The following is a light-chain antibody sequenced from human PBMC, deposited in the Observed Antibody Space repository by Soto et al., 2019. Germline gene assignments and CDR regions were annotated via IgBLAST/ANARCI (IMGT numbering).Light chain of an antibody. V-gene: IGKV2-28*01. CDR1: QSLLYSNGYNY. Sequence: DVVMTQSPLSLPVTPGEPASISCRSSQSLLYSNGYNYLDWYLQKPGQSPQLLIYLGSNRASGVTDRLSGSGSGTDFTLKISRVEPEDVGVYYCMQGRHIPFTFGPGTKVDIK. J-gene: IGKJ3*01. CDR3: MQGRHIPFT. CDR2: LGS.